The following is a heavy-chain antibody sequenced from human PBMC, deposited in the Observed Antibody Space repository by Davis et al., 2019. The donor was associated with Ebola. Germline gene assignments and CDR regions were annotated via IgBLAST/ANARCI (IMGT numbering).Heavy chain of an antibody. CDR3: ARDPDTAMASDAFDI. Sequence: GESLKISCAASGFTFSSYAMSWVRQAPGKGLEWVSSISSSSSYIYYADSVKGRFTISRDNAKNSLYLQMNSLRAEDTAVYYCARDPDTAMASDAFDIWGQGTMVTVSS. J-gene: IGHJ3*02. CDR1: GFTFSSYA. D-gene: IGHD5-18*01. V-gene: IGHV3-21*01. CDR2: ISSSSSYI.